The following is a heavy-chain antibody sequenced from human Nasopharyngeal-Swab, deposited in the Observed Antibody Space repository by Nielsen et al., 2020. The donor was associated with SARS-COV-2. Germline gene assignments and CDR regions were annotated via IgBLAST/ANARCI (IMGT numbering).Heavy chain of an antibody. D-gene: IGHD6-13*01. CDR2: ISAYNGNT. CDR3: ARKPGIAAAGTLDY. J-gene: IGHJ4*02. V-gene: IGHV1-18*04. CDR1: GYTFTSYG. Sequence: ASVKVSCKASGYTFTSYGISWVRQAPGQGLEWMGWISAYNGNTNYAQKLQGRVSMTTDTSTSTAYMELRSLRSDDTAVYYCARKPGIAAAGTLDYWGQGTLVTVSS.